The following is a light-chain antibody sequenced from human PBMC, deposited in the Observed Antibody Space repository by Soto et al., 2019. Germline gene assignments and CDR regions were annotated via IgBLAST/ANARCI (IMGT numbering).Light chain of an antibody. J-gene: IGLJ3*02. CDR3: CSYAGSTTWV. CDR1: ISDVGSYNL. CDR2: EGS. Sequence: QSALTQPASVSGSPGQSITISCTGTISDVGSYNLVSWYQHHPGKAPKLMIYEGSKRPSGVSNRFSGSKSGNTASLTISGLQAEDEADYYCCSYAGSTTWVFGGGTKLTVL. V-gene: IGLV2-23*01.